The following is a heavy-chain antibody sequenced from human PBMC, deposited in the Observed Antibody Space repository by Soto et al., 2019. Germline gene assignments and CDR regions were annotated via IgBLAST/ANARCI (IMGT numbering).Heavy chain of an antibody. D-gene: IGHD3-10*01. CDR1: GGSISSGDYY. V-gene: IGHV4-30-4*01. Sequence: TSEIMSLTCTVSGGSISSGDYYWSWIRQPPGKGLEWIGYIYYSGSTYYNPSLKSRVTISVDTSKNQFSLKLSSVTAADTAVYYCARAGVLLWFGESSPSQLDYWGQGTLVTVS. CDR3: ARAGVLLWFGESSPSQLDY. J-gene: IGHJ4*02. CDR2: IYYSGST.